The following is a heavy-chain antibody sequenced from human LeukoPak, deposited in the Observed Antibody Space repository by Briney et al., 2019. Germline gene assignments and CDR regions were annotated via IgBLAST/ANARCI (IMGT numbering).Heavy chain of an antibody. D-gene: IGHD1-26*01. J-gene: IGHJ6*03. CDR2: IYYSGST. CDR1: GGSISSGGYY. CDR3: ARLESSDSGSYRYYYYYHYMDV. Sequence: SETLSLTCTVSGGSISSGGYYWSWIRQHPGKGLGWIGYIYYSGSTYYNPSLKSRVTISVDTSKNQFSLKLSSVTAADTAVYYCARLESSDSGSYRYYYYYHYMDVWGKGTTVTVSS. V-gene: IGHV4-39*01.